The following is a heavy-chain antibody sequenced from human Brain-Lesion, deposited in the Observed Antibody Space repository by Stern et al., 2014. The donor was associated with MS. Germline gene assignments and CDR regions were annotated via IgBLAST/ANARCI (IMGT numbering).Heavy chain of an antibody. D-gene: IGHD2-15*01. CDR3: AGEEDIRYCSGGSCTGNWFDP. V-gene: IGHV4-39*01. Sequence: QVQLQESGPGLVKPSETLSLTCTVAGGSVSSTSYAWAWIRQPPGKGLEWIGTIYYSGNTYYSPSLKSRTTLSLYTSKNQFSLQRRSVTAADTAVYYCAGEEDIRYCSGGSCTGNWFDPWGQGTLVTVSS. CDR2: IYYSGNT. J-gene: IGHJ5*02. CDR1: GGSVSSTSYA.